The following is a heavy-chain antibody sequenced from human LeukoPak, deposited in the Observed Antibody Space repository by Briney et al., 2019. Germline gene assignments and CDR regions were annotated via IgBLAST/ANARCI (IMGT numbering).Heavy chain of an antibody. CDR3: ARVKQQLVRLLGRDTTYYYYYYMDV. V-gene: IGHV3-7*01. J-gene: IGHJ6*03. CDR2: IKQDGSEK. CDR1: GGSIPISTYY. D-gene: IGHD6-13*01. Sequence: ETLSLTCTVSGGSIPISTYYCGWVRQPPGKGLEWVANIKQDGSEKHYVDSVKGRFTISRDNAKNSLFLQMNSLRAEDTAVYFCARVKQQLVRLLGRDTTYYYYYYMDVWGKGTTVTVSS.